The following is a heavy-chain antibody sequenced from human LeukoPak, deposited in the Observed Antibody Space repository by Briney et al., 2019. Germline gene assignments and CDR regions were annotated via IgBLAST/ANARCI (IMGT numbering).Heavy chain of an antibody. CDR1: GFTVSSNY. D-gene: IGHD3-10*01. V-gene: IGHV3-66*01. CDR3: AQDLYGSGSYDY. CDR2: IYSGGST. Sequence: PGGSLRLSCAASGFTVSSNYMSWVPQAPGKGLEWVSVIYSGGSTYYADSVKGRFTISRDNSKNTLYLQMNSLRAEDTAVYYCAQDLYGSGSYDYWGQGTLVTVSS. J-gene: IGHJ4*02.